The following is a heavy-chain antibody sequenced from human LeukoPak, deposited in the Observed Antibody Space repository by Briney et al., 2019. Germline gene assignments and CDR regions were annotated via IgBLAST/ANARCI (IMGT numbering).Heavy chain of an antibody. Sequence: KASETLSLTCAVYGGSLSGYYWSWIRQPPGKGLEWIGEINHSGSTNYNPSLKSRVTISVDTSKNQFSLRLSSVTAADTAVYYCAKSGGRKPEFWGQGNPVTVSS. CDR2: INHSGST. J-gene: IGHJ4*02. D-gene: IGHD1-14*01. V-gene: IGHV4-34*01. CDR1: GGSLSGYY. CDR3: AKSGGRKPEF.